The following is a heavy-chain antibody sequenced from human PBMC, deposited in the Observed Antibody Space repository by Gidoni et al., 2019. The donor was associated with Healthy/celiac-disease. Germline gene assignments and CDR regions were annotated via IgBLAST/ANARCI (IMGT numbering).Heavy chain of an antibody. CDR3: ARHRGASYYYDSSGYFGGLNWFDP. Sequence: QLQLQESGPGLVKPSETLSLTCTVSGGSISSRRYYWGWIRQPPGKGLEWIGSIYYSGSTYYNPSLKSRVTISVDTSKNQFSLKLSSVTAADTAVYYCARHRGASYYYDSSGYFGGLNWFDPWGQGTLVTVSS. CDR2: IYYSGST. D-gene: IGHD3-22*01. J-gene: IGHJ5*02. V-gene: IGHV4-39*01. CDR1: GGSISSRRYY.